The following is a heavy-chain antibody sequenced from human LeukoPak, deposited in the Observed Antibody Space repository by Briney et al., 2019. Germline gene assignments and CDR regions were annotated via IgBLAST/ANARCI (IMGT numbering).Heavy chain of an antibody. Sequence: SETLSLTCAVYGGSFSGYYWSWIRQPPGKGLEWIGEINHSGSTNYNPSLKSRVTISVDTSKNQFSLKLSSVTAADTAVYYCARGRVRYFDWLLRSDAFDIWGQGTMVTVSS. V-gene: IGHV4-34*01. J-gene: IGHJ3*02. CDR3: ARGRVRYFDWLLRSDAFDI. CDR1: GGSFSGYY. D-gene: IGHD3-9*01. CDR2: INHSGST.